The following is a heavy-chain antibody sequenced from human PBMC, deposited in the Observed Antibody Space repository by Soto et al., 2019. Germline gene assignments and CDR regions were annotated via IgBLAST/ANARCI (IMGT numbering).Heavy chain of an antibody. J-gene: IGHJ6*02. V-gene: IGHV1-8*01. CDR3: ARGNPFNYAGFDV. Sequence: DLEQSGAELKRPGASVKVSCKASGYTFSDFDINRLRQASGQGPEWMGRMNAKSGDTFFPQRVRGKFNMTWDTSLSTAYMEVGSLTSHDTAIYYCARGNPFNYAGFDVWGQGTTVAVSS. D-gene: IGHD3-16*01. CDR2: MNAKSGDT. CDR1: GYTFSDFD.